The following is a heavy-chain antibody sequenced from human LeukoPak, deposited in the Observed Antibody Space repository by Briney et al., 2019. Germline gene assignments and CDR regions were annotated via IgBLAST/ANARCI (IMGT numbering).Heavy chain of an antibody. CDR3: ASLYSGSYDTGSFDYFNY. D-gene: IGHD1-26*01. CDR1: GGSISSYY. V-gene: IGHV4-59*01. CDR2: MYYSGST. Sequence: PSETLSLTCTVSGGSISSYYWSWIRQPPGKGLEWIGYMYYSGSTNYNPSLMSRVTISVDTSKNQFSLKLSSVTAADTAVYYCASLYSGSYDTGSFDYFNYWGQGTLVTVSS. J-gene: IGHJ4*02.